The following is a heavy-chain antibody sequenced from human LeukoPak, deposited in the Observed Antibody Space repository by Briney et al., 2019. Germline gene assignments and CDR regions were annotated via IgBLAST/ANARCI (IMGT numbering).Heavy chain of an antibody. CDR3: ARSQAVAGTVDY. D-gene: IGHD6-19*01. Sequence: GGSLRLSCAASGFTVSSNYMSWVRQAPGKGLDWVSVIYSGGRTDYADSVKGRFTISRDNSKNTLNLQMNSLRADDTAVYYCARSQAVAGTVDYWGQGTLVTVSS. CDR1: GFTVSSNY. V-gene: IGHV3-53*01. J-gene: IGHJ4*02. CDR2: IYSGGRT.